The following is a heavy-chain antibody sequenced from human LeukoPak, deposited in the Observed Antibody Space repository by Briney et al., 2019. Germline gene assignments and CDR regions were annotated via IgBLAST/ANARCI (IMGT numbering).Heavy chain of an antibody. D-gene: IGHD6-13*01. CDR3: ARLAAAGSY. V-gene: IGHV4-34*01. CDR1: GGSFSGYY. CDR2: INHSGST. J-gene: IGHJ4*02. Sequence: SETLSLTCAVYGGSFSGYYRSWIRQPPGKGLEWIGEINHSGSTNYNPSLKSRVTISVDTSKNQFSLKLSSMTAADTAVYYCARLAAAGSYWGQGTLVTVSS.